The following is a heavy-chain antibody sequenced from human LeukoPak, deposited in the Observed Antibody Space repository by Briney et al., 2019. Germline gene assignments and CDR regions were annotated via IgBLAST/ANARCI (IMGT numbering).Heavy chain of an antibody. CDR1: GFTFSDDY. D-gene: IGHD5-18*01. V-gene: IGHV3-11*04. CDR3: ARDLDTAMVSPFVY. CDR2: ISSSVITI. Sequence: GGSLRLSCAASGFTFSDDYMSWIRQAPGKGLEWVSYISSSVITISSATSGKGRFTISRDNAKNPLYPQMNSLRAEDTAVYYCARDLDTAMVSPFVYWGQGTLVTVSS. J-gene: IGHJ4*02.